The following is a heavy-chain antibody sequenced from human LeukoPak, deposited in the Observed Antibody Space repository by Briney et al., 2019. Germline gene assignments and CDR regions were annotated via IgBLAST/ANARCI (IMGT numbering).Heavy chain of an antibody. Sequence: GGSLRLSCAASGFTFSSYAMHWVRQAPGKGLEWVAVISYDGSNKYYADSVKGRFTISRDNSKNTLYLQMNSLRAEDTAVYYCVRAPLELHFDYWGQGTLVTVSS. CDR2: ISYDGSNK. CDR3: VRAPLELHFDY. D-gene: IGHD4-23*01. V-gene: IGHV3-30-3*01. CDR1: GFTFSSYA. J-gene: IGHJ4*02.